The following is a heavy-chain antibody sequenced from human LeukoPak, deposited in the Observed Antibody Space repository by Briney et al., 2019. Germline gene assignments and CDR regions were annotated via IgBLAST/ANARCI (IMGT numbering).Heavy chain of an antibody. D-gene: IGHD1-20*01. Sequence: GGSLRLSCAASGFTFTSYEMNWVRQAPGKGLEWVSYISSSGGTIHYADSVKGRFTISRDNAKNSPYLQMNSLRAEDTALYYCAREGRNWNDLDYWGQGTLVTVST. CDR2: ISSSGGTI. J-gene: IGHJ4*02. CDR3: AREGRNWNDLDY. CDR1: GFTFTSYE. V-gene: IGHV3-48*03.